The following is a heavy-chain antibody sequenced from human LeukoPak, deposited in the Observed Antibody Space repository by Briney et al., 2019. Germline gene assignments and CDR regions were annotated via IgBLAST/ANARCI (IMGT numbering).Heavy chain of an antibody. D-gene: IGHD6-13*01. V-gene: IGHV4-59*11. Sequence: SETLSLTCTVSGGSISSHYWSWIRQPPGKGLEWIGYIYYSGSTNYNPSLKSRVTISVDTSKNQFSLKLSSVTAADTAVYYCGRSEYSSSWALFDYWGQGTLVTVSS. CDR1: GGSISSHY. J-gene: IGHJ4*02. CDR3: GRSEYSSSWALFDY. CDR2: IYYSGST.